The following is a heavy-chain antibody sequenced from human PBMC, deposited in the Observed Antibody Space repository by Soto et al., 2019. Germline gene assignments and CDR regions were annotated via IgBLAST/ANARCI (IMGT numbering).Heavy chain of an antibody. V-gene: IGHV3-23*01. J-gene: IGHJ4*02. CDR1: GFTFRSSA. CDR2: ISGSGADT. CDR3: ARGWQGDY. Sequence: GGSLRLSCAVSGFTFRSSAMNWVRQAPGKGLEWVSGISGSGADTYYGDSVKGRSTISRDNSKNTLYLQMNSLRAEDTAVYYCARGWQGDYWGQGTLVTVSS. D-gene: IGHD5-12*01.